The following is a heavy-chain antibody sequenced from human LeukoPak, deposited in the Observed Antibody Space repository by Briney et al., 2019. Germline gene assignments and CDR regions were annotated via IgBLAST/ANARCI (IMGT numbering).Heavy chain of an antibody. D-gene: IGHD4-11*01. V-gene: IGHV3-21*06. CDR3: ARETYSKLIGDAFDM. CDR1: GFTFSSYS. Sequence: GGSLRLSCAASGFTFSSYSMNWVRQAPGKGLEWVSSISASDVSTYYADSVKGRFTISRDNAKNSLYLQMNSLRADDTAMYYCARETYSKLIGDAFDMWGQGTMVTVSS. CDR2: ISASDVST. J-gene: IGHJ3*02.